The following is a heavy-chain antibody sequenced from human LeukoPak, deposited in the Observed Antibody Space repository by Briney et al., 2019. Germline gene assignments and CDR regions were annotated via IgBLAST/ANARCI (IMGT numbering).Heavy chain of an antibody. V-gene: IGHV3-23*01. D-gene: IGHD1-26*01. J-gene: IGHJ6*02. CDR1: GFTFSSYA. CDR2: ISGSGGST. Sequence: PGGSLRLSCAASGFTFSSYAMSWVRQAPGKGLEWVSAISGSGGSTYYADSVKGRFTTSRDNSKNTLYLQMNSLRAEDTAVYYCAKDGIGGSYYPNYYYYGMDVWGQGTTVTVSS. CDR3: AKDGIGGSYYPNYYYYGMDV.